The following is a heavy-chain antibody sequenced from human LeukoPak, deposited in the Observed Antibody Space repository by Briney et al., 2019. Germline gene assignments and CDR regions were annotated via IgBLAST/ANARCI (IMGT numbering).Heavy chain of an antibody. J-gene: IGHJ4*02. CDR1: EFTFSTYA. V-gene: IGHV3-23*01. CDR3: ARGGVTGAWDY. CDR2: ISGSGGST. D-gene: IGHD1-26*01. Sequence: PGGPLRLSCAASEFTFSTYAMTWARQAPGKGLEWVSAISGSGGSTYYADSVKGRFTISRDNAKNSVHLQMNSLRAEDTAVYYCARGGVTGAWDYWGQGILVTLSS.